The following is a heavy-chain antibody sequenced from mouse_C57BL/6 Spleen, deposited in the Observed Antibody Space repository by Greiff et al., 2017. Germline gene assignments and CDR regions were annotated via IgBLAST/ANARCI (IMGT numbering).Heavy chain of an antibody. Sequence: VKLMESGPGLVAPSQSLSITCTFSWFSLTCYGVSWVRQPPGKGLQWLGVIWGVGSTNYHLAHISRLSISKDNTKSQVFIKLNSLQTDDTATYYSAKEGFYGNYLYFDYWGQGTSLTVSS. J-gene: IGHJ2*02. V-gene: IGHV2-3*01. CDR2: IWGVGST. D-gene: IGHD2-1*01. CDR3: AKEGFYGNYLYFDY. CDR1: WFSLTCYG.